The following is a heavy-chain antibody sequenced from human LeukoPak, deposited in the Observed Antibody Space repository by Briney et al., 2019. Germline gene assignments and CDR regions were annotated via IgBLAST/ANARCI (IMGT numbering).Heavy chain of an antibody. Sequence: GGSLRLSCAASGFTFSSYEINWVRQAPGKGLEWVSYISSSGGTIHYADSVKVRFTISRDNAKNSLYLQMNRLRAEDTAVYYCARAPYYYDSSGYFQHWGQGTLVTVSS. CDR3: ARAPYYYDSSGYFQH. CDR2: ISSSGGTI. J-gene: IGHJ1*01. D-gene: IGHD3-22*01. V-gene: IGHV3-48*03. CDR1: GFTFSSYE.